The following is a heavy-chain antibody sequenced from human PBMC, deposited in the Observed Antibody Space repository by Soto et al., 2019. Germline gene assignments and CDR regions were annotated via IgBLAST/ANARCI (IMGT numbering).Heavy chain of an antibody. CDR3: ARIPYDSSGYPYYFDY. V-gene: IGHV4-59*01. D-gene: IGHD3-22*01. CDR2: IYYSGST. J-gene: IGHJ4*02. Sequence: SLTQSHSCSVSFGSIRIYAWSWIRQPPGKGLEWIGYIYYSGSTNYNPSLKSRVTISVDTSKNQFSLKLSSVTAADTAVYYCARIPYDSSGYPYYFDYWGQGTLVTGSS. CDR1: FGSIRIYA.